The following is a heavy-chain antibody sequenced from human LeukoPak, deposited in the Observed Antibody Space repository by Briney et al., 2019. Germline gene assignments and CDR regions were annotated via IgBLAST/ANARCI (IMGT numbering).Heavy chain of an antibody. CDR1: GFSFSSYS. Sequence: PGGSLRLSCAASGFSFSSYSMNWVRQAPGRGLEWISYISSGSRTIFYADSVKGRFTISRDNAKNSLYLLMNSLRADDTAVYYCGRESITGDRDFDYWGQGTLITVSS. J-gene: IGHJ4*02. CDR2: ISSGSRTI. D-gene: IGHD7-27*01. V-gene: IGHV3-48*01. CDR3: GRESITGDRDFDY.